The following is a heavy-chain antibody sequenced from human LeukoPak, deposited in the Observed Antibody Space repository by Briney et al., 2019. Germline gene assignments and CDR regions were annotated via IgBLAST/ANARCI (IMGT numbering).Heavy chain of an antibody. CDR3: ARDQDVMVRGDV. J-gene: IGHJ3*01. CDR2: IKTSTGNP. V-gene: IGHV7-4-1*02. Sequence: ASVKVSCKASGYIFTNYAMNWVRQAPGQGLEWMGYIKTSTGNPTYAQGFTGRFVFSLDTSVSTAYLQINNLKTEDTAVYYCARDQDVMVRGDVWGQGTMVTVSS. D-gene: IGHD3-10*01. CDR1: GYIFTNYA.